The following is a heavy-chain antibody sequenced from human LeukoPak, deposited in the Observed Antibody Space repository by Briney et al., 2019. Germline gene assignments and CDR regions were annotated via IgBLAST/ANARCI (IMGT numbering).Heavy chain of an antibody. Sequence: ASVKVSCKASGYTFTSYYMHWVRQAPGQGLEWMGIINPSGGSTSYAQKFQGRVTMTRDTSTSTVYMELSSLRSEDTAVYYCARDLSTSYSGFVNYYYYGMGVWGQGTTVTVSS. CDR2: INPSGGST. CDR1: GYTFTSYY. J-gene: IGHJ6*02. D-gene: IGHD6-6*01. CDR3: ARDLSTSYSGFVNYYYYGMGV. V-gene: IGHV1-46*01.